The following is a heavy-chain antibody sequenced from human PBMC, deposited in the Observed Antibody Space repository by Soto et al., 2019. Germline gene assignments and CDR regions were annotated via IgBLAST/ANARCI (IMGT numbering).Heavy chain of an antibody. Sequence: SETLSLTCAVYGGSFSGYYWSWIRQPPGKGLEWIGEINHSGSTNYNPSLKSRVTISVDTSKNQFSLKLSSVTAADTAVYYCARRYSEGVVAATDWFDPWGQGTLVTVSS. V-gene: IGHV4-34*01. D-gene: IGHD2-15*01. CDR3: ARRYSEGVVAATDWFDP. CDR2: INHSGST. J-gene: IGHJ5*02. CDR1: GGSFSGYY.